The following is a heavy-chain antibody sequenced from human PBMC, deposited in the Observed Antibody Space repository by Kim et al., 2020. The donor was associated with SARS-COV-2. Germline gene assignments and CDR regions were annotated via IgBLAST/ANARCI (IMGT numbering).Heavy chain of an antibody. D-gene: IGHD3-10*01. CDR3: ARGAMVRGGPTDY. V-gene: IGHV3-30*04. J-gene: IGHJ4*02. CDR1: GFTFSSYA. CDR2: ISYDGSNK. Sequence: GGSLRLSCGASGFTFSSYAMHWVRQALGKGLEWVAVISYDGSNKYYADSVKGRFTISRDNSKNTLYLQMNSLRAEDTAVYYCARGAMVRGGPTDYWGQGTLVTVSS.